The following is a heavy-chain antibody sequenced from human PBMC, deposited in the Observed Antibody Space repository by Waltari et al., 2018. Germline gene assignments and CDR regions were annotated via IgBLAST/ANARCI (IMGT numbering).Heavy chain of an antibody. CDR1: GFTFSSSW. J-gene: IGHJ4*02. Sequence: EVHVVESGGGLVQPGGSLRLSCAASGFTFSSSWMTWVRKAPGKGLEWVANIKTDGSETYYVDSVKGRLTISRDNTKNSLYLQMSSPRAEDTAVYYCAIGGVETSWYWRYWGQGTLVTVSS. CDR2: IKTDGSET. D-gene: IGHD6-13*01. V-gene: IGHV3-7*01. CDR3: AIGGVETSWYWRY.